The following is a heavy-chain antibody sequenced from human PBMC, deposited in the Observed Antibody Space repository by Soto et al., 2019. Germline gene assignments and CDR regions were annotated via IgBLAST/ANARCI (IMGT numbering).Heavy chain of an antibody. J-gene: IGHJ5*02. CDR3: ARAFSATAMVEFGVCDP. V-gene: IGHV1-69*06. D-gene: IGHD5-18*01. CDR2: IIPIFGTA. CDR1: GGTFSSYA. Sequence: QVQLVQSGAEVKKPGSSVKVSCKASGGTFSSYAISWVRQAPGQGLEWMGGIIPIFGTANYAQKFQGRVTITADKSTSTAYMELSSLRSEDTAVYYCARAFSATAMVEFGVCDPWGQGTLVTVSS.